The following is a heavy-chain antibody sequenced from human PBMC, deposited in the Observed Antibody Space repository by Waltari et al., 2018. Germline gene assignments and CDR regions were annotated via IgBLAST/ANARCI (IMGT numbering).Heavy chain of an antibody. CDR1: GFTFSSYW. J-gene: IGHJ4*02. CDR2: INQDGSEK. V-gene: IGHV3-7*01. Sequence: EVQVVESGGDFVQPGGSLRLSCAAPGFTFSSYWMTWVRQAPGKGLEGVANINQDGSEKNFVDSVKGRFTISRDNAKNSLYLQMDSLKTEDSAVYYCASVALWGQGTLVTVSS. D-gene: IGHD2-21*01. CDR3: ASVAL.